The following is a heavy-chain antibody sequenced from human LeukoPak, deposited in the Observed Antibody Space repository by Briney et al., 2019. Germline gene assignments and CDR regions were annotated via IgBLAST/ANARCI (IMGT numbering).Heavy chain of an antibody. V-gene: IGHV4-4*07. D-gene: IGHD6-19*01. CDR3: ARDSRGSGPTGYYFDY. J-gene: IGHJ4*02. CDR1: GGSISSYY. Sequence: SETLSLTCTVSGGSISSYYWSWIRQPAGKGLEWIGRIYTSGSTNYNPSLKSRVTMSVDTSKNQFSLKLSFVTAADTAVYYCARDSRGSGPTGYYFDYWGQGTLVTVSS. CDR2: IYTSGST.